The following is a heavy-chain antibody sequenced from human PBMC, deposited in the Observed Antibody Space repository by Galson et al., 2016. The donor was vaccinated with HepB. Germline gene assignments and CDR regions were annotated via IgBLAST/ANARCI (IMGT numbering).Heavy chain of an antibody. CDR3: ARDLVVVPAALQWELPSISYYYGMDV. J-gene: IGHJ6*02. V-gene: IGHV3-21*01. D-gene: IGHD2-2*01. CDR2: ISGSSSYI. CDR1: GFTFKNYN. Sequence: SLRLSCAASGFTFKNYNMNWVRQAPGRGLEWVSCISGSSSYIYYADSVKGRFTISRDNAKNSLYLQMSSLRGEDTAVYYCARDLVVVPAALQWELPSISYYYGMDVWGQGTTVTVSS.